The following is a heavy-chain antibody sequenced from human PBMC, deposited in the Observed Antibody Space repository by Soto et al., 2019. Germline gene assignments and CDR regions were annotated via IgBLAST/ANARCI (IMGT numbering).Heavy chain of an antibody. CDR3: VKGRSGEYYFDAMDV. CDR1: GFTLSSYH. CDR2: IRSIGGDT. V-gene: IGHV3-64D*06. D-gene: IGHD3-9*01. J-gene: IGHJ6*02. Sequence: GGSLRLSCAASGFTLSSYHMDWFRQAPGKGLEYVAGIRSIGGDTLYADSVKGRFTISRDQPKNTVFLQMSSLRIEDTAVYYCVKGRSGEYYFDAMDVWGQGTTVTV.